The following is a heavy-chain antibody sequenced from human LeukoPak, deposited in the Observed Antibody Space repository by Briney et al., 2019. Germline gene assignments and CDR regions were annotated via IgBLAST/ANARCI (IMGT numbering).Heavy chain of an antibody. V-gene: IGHV4-61*01. J-gene: IGHJ5*02. D-gene: IGHD2-2*01. CDR3: AREAQPHWFDP. CDR1: GGSVSSGSYY. Sequence: SETLSLTCTVSGGSVSSGSYYWSWLRQPPGKGLEWIGYIYYSGSTNYNPSLKSRVTISVDTSKNQFSLKLSSVTAADTAVYYCAREAQPHWFDPWGQGTLVTVSS. CDR2: IYYSGST.